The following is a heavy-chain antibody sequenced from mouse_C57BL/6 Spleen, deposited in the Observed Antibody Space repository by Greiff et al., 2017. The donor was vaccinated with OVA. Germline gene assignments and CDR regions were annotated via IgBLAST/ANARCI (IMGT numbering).Heavy chain of an antibody. V-gene: IGHV1-50*01. D-gene: IGHD1-1*01. CDR2: IDPSDSYT. Sequence: VKQSCKASGYTFTSYWMQWVKQRPGQGLEWIGEIDPSDSYTNYNQKFKGKATLTVDTSSSTAYMQLSSLTSEDSAVYYCARKDYYGSSLDDWGQGTTLTVSS. CDR3: ARKDYYGSSLDD. J-gene: IGHJ2*01. CDR1: GYTFTSYW.